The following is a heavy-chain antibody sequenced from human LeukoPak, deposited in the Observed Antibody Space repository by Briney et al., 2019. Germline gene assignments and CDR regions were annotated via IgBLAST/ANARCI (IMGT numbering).Heavy chain of an antibody. CDR1: GFTVSSNY. CDR2: IYGGGST. D-gene: IGHD4-23*01. CDR3: ARDYAGNSWYFDL. Sequence: GGSLRLSCVASGFTVSSNYMTWVRQAPGKGLDWVSVIYGGGSTFYADSVKGRFTISRDNAKNSLYLQMNSLRAEDTAVYYCARDYAGNSWYFDLWGRGTLVSVSS. V-gene: IGHV3-66*01. J-gene: IGHJ2*01.